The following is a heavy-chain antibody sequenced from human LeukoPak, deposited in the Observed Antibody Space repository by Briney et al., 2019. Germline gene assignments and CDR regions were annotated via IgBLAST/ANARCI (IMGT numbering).Heavy chain of an antibody. V-gene: IGHV4-39*07. D-gene: IGHD4-17*01. J-gene: IGHJ4*02. CDR3: ARADYGDPSYYFDY. CDR2: IYYSGST. Sequence: SETLSLTCTVSGGSISNGNYYWGWIRQPPGKGLEWIGSIYYSGSTNYNPSLKSRVTISVDTSKNQFSLKLSSVTAADTAVYYCARADYGDPSYYFDYWGQGTLVTVSS. CDR1: GGSISNGNYY.